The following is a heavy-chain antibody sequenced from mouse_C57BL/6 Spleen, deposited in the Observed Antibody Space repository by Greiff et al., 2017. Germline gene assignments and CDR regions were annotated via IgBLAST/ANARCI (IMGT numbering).Heavy chain of an antibody. J-gene: IGHJ2*01. Sequence: EVQGVESGGGLVQPKGSLKLSCAASGFTFNTYAMHWVRQAPGKGLEWVARIRSKSSNYATYYADSVKDRFTISRDDSQSMLYLQMNNLKTEDTAMYYCVRAIYDGYFYYFDYWGQGTTLTVSS. CDR2: IRSKSSNYAT. CDR1: GFTFNTYA. CDR3: VRAIYDGYFYYFDY. V-gene: IGHV10-3*01. D-gene: IGHD2-3*01.